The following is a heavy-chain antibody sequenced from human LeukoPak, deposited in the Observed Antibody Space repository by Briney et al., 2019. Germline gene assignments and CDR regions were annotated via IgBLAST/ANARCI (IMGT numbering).Heavy chain of an antibody. J-gene: IGHJ5*02. D-gene: IGHD5-12*01. CDR1: GGSISSGGYY. Sequence: KSSETLSLTCTVSGGSISSGGYYWSWIRQHPGKGLEWIGYIYYSGSTYYNPFLKSRVTISVDTSKNQFSLKLSSVTAADTAVYYCARIVATALGFDPWGQGTLVTVSS. CDR2: IYYSGST. V-gene: IGHV4-31*03. CDR3: ARIVATALGFDP.